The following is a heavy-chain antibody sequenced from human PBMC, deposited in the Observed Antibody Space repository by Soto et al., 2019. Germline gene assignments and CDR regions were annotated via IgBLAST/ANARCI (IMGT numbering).Heavy chain of an antibody. Sequence: SETLSLTCAVYGGSFSGYYWSWIRQPPGKGLEWIGEINHSGSTNYNPSLKSRVTISVDTSKNQFSLKLSSVTAVDTAVYYCARARPGQEVVIAHHYFDYWGQGTLVTVSS. CDR2: INHSGST. CDR3: ARARPGQEVVIAHHYFDY. V-gene: IGHV4-34*01. CDR1: GGSFSGYY. J-gene: IGHJ4*02. D-gene: IGHD2-21*01.